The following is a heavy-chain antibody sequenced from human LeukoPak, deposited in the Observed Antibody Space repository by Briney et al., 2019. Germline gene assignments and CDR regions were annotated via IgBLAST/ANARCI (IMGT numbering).Heavy chain of an antibody. J-gene: IGHJ3*01. CDR2: IYHSGST. D-gene: IGHD3-22*01. Sequence: SETLSLTCAVSGGSISSSNWWNWVRQPPGKGLEWIGEIYHSGSTNYNPSLKSRVTISVDKSQNQFSLKLSSVTAADTAVYYCAHYYYDSSRGRFDLWGQGTMVTVSS. CDR3: AHYYYDSSRGRFDL. CDR1: GGSISSSNW. V-gene: IGHV4-4*02.